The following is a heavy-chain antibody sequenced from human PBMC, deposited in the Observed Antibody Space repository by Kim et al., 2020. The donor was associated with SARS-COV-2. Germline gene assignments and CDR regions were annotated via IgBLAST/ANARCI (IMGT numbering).Heavy chain of an antibody. D-gene: IGHD2-15*01. V-gene: IGHV4-39*07. Sequence: LNSRVTISVDPSKNQFSRKLSSVTAADTAVYYCARLSIVVVVAANFYFDYWGQGTLVTVSS. J-gene: IGHJ4*02. CDR3: ARLSIVVVVAANFYFDY.